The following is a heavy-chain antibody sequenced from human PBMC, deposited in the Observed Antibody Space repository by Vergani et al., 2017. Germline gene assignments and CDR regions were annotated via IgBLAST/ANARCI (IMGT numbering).Heavy chain of an antibody. CDR1: GFTFSSYA. CDR3: AREGVGYEVDY. D-gene: IGHD5-12*01. CDR2: IYYSGST. J-gene: IGHJ4*02. Sequence: VQLLESGGGLVQPGGSLRLSCAASGFTFSSYAMSWVRQAPGKGLEWIGSIYYSGSTYYNPSLKSRVTISVDTSKNQFSLKLSSVTAADTAVYYCAREGVGYEVDYWGQGTLVTVSS. V-gene: IGHV4-38-2*02.